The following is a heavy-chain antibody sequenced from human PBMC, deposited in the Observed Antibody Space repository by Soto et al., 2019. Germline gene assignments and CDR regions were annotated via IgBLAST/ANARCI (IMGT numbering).Heavy chain of an antibody. CDR2: IYSGGST. V-gene: IGHV3-66*01. J-gene: IGHJ4*02. D-gene: IGHD2-15*01. CDR1: GFTVSSNY. Sequence: EVQLVESGGGLVQPGGSLRLSCAASGFTVSSNYMSWVRQAPGKGLEWVSVIYSGGSTYYADSVKGRFTISRDNSKNTLYLQMNGLGAEDTAVYYCARDRYCRGGSCYYGFDYWGQGTLVTVSS. CDR3: ARDRYCRGGSCYYGFDY.